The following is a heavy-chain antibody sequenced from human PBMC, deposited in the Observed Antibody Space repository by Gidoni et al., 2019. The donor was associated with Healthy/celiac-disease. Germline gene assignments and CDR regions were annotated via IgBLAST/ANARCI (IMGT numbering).Heavy chain of an antibody. CDR1: GFTFSSYA. D-gene: IGHD5-18*01. CDR3: AKDLNSYADTSLGY. J-gene: IGHJ4*02. V-gene: IGHV3-23*01. CDR2: ISGSGGST. Sequence: EVQPLASGGGLVQPGGSLRLSCAASGFTFSSYAMSWVRPAPGKGLEWVSAISGSGGSTYYADSVKGRFTISRDNSKNTLYLQMNSLRAEDTAVYYCAKDLNSYADTSLGYWGQGTLVTVSS.